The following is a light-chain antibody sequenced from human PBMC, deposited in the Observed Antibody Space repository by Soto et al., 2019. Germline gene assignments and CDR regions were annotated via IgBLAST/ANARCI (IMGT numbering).Light chain of an antibody. V-gene: IGLV8-61*01. CDR3: VLYMTRGIWV. CDR1: SGSVSTNYY. J-gene: IGLJ3*02. CDR2: NTN. Sequence: QTVVTQEPSFSVSPGGTVTLTCGLSSGSVSTNYYPSWFQQTPGQAPRTLIYNTNTRSSGVPDRFSGSILGNKAALTIAGAQADYESDYYCVLYMTRGIWVFGGGTKLTVL.